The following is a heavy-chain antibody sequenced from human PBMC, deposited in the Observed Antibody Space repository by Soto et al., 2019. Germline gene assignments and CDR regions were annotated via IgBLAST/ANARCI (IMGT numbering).Heavy chain of an antibody. D-gene: IGHD5-18*01. J-gene: IGHJ4*02. CDR2: ISAYNGNT. CDR3: ARDNFILDTAMVYFDS. CDR1: GYTFTSYG. V-gene: IGHV1-18*01. Sequence: QVQLVQSGAEVKKPGASVKVSCKASGYTFTSYGISWVRQAPGQGLEWMGWISAYNGNTNYAQKLQGRVTMTTDPSTSTAYMELRSLRSDDTAVDYCARDNFILDTAMVYFDSWGQGTLVTVSS.